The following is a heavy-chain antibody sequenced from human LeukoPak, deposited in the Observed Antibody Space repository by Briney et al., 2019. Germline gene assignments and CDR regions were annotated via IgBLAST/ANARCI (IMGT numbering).Heavy chain of an antibody. CDR3: AKDSWYCSSTSCYRGNYFDY. D-gene: IGHD2-2*01. CDR1: GFTFSSYW. J-gene: IGHJ4*02. V-gene: IGHV3-33*06. CDR2: IWYDGSNK. Sequence: GGSLRLSCAASGFTFSSYWMSWVRQAPGKGLEWVAVIWYDGSNKYYADSVKGRFTISRDNSKNTLYLQMNSLRAEDTAVYYCAKDSWYCSSTSCYRGNYFDYWGQGTLVTVSS.